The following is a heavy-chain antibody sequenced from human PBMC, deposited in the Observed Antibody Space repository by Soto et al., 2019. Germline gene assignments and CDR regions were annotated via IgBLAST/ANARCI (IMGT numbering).Heavy chain of an antibody. CDR2: VYSGGST. J-gene: IGHJ3*02. Sequence: GGSLRLSCAASGFTVTTNYMSWVRQPPGKGQEWVSVVYSGGSTYYADSVKGRFTVSRDNSKNTLYLQMNSLRAEDTAVYYCARDFSGKNDAFEIWGQGTVVTVSS. D-gene: IGHD3-10*01. V-gene: IGHV3-66*01. CDR1: GFTVTTNY. CDR3: ARDFSGKNDAFEI.